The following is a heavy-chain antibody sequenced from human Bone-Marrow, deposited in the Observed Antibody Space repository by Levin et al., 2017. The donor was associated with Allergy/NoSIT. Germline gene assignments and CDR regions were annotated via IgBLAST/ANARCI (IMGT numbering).Heavy chain of an antibody. D-gene: IGHD5-12*01. CDR1: GFTFTGYS. CDR2: ISSTSGFI. J-gene: IGHJ4*02. Sequence: GGSLRLSCAASGFTFTGYSMNWVRQAPGKGLEWVSSISSTSGFIYYADSVKGRFTISRDNAKNSLYLQMSSLRAEDTAVYYCARDRGGYEVFDYWGQGTLVTVSS. V-gene: IGHV3-21*01. CDR3: ARDRGGYEVFDY.